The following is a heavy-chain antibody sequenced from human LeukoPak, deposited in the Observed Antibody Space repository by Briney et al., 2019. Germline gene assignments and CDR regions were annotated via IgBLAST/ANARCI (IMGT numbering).Heavy chain of an antibody. CDR1: GLTLSSYA. CDR3: AKDRFKEYSSSSPVDY. CDR2: ISGSGGST. J-gene: IGHJ4*02. V-gene: IGHV3-23*01. Sequence: GGSLRLSCAASGLTLSSYAMSWVRQAPGKGLEWVSAISGSGGSTYYADSVKGRFTISRDNSKNTLYLQMNSLRAEDTAVYYCAKDRFKEYSSSSPVDYWGQGTLVTVSS. D-gene: IGHD6-6*01.